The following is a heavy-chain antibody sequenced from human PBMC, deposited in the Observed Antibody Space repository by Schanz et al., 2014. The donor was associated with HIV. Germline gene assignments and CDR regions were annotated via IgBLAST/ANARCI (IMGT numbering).Heavy chain of an antibody. CDR1: GFTFNNYG. J-gene: IGHJ4*02. V-gene: IGHV3-21*04. CDR3: AREAVRFFDY. Sequence: DVQLVESGGGLVKRGGSLRLSCAASGFTFNNYGVNWVRQAPGKGLEWISSISSNTNYINYADSVKGRFTISRDNAKNSLYLQMNSLRFADTAVYYCAREAVRFFDYWGQGTLVTVSS. CDR2: ISSNTNYI. D-gene: IGHD6-6*01.